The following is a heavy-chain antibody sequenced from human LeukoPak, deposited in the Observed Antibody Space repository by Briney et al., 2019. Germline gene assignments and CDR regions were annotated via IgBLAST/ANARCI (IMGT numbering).Heavy chain of an antibody. J-gene: IGHJ4*02. CDR1: GFTFSSYA. Sequence: GGSLRLSCAASGFTFSSYAMHWVRQAPGKGLEWVAVISYDGSNKHYADSVKGRFTISRDNSKNTLYLQMDSLRAEDTAVYYCASGTMITFGGVMVYWGQGTLVTVS. CDR3: ASGTMITFGGVMVY. CDR2: ISYDGSNK. D-gene: IGHD3-16*01. V-gene: IGHV3-30-3*01.